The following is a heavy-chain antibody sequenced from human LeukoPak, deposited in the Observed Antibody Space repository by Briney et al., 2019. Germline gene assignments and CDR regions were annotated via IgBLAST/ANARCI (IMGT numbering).Heavy chain of an antibody. CDR3: ARARPAHYYDSSGYYDY. CDR1: GGTFSSYA. Sequence: ASVKVSCKASGGTFSSYAISWVRQAPGQGLEWMGGIIPTFGTANYAQKFQGRVTITADESTSTAYMELSSLRSEDTAVYYCARARPAHYYDSSGYYDYWGQGTLVTVSS. CDR2: IIPTFGTA. J-gene: IGHJ4*02. V-gene: IGHV1-69*13. D-gene: IGHD3-22*01.